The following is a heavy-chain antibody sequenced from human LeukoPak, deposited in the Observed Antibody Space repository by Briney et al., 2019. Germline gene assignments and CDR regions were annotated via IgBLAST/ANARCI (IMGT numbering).Heavy chain of an antibody. CDR2: IIPIFGTA. CDR1: GGTFSSYA. Sequence: VASVKVSCKASGGTFSSYAISWVRQAPGQGLEWMGGIIPIFGTANYAQKFQGRVTITADESTSTAYMELSSLRSEDTAVYYCASAGYSSSWYFYNWFDPWGQGTLVTVSS. D-gene: IGHD6-13*01. J-gene: IGHJ5*02. CDR3: ASAGYSSSWYFYNWFDP. V-gene: IGHV1-69*13.